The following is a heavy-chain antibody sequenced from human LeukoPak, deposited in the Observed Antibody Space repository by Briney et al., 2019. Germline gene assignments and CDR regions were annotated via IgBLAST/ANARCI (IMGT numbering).Heavy chain of an antibody. CDR2: IKEDGSVK. V-gene: IGHV3-7*02. J-gene: IGHJ4*02. D-gene: IGHD3-10*01. Sequence: GGALRLSCAASGFTFSRYWMSWVRQAPGKGLEWVANIKEDGSVKYYVESVKDRFTISRDNAKNSLYLQMNSLRAEDTAVYYCAASITMFDYWGQGTLVTVSS. CDR3: AASITMFDY. CDR1: GFTFSRYW.